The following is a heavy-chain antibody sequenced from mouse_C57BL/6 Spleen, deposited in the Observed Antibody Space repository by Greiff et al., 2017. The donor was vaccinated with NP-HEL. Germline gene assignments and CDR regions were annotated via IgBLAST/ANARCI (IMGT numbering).Heavy chain of an antibody. J-gene: IGHJ3*01. CDR2: IDPEDGET. Sequence: EVQLVESGAELVKPGASVKLSCTASGFNIKDYYMHWVKQRTEQGLEWIGRIDPEDGETKYAPKFQGKATITADTSSNTAYLQLSSLTSEDTAVYYCAFITTVVATERFAYWGQGTLVTVSA. D-gene: IGHD1-1*01. CDR3: AFITTVVATERFAY. CDR1: GFNIKDYY. V-gene: IGHV14-2*01.